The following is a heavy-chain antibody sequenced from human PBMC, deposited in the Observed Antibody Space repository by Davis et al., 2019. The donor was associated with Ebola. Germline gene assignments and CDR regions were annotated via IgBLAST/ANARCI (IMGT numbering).Heavy chain of an antibody. J-gene: IGHJ4*02. CDR1: GGSISSYSYY. D-gene: IGHD4-17*01. CDR3: VRHESALTTVPTGDC. V-gene: IGHV4-39*01. CDR2: ISYAGST. Sequence: SETLSLTCSVSGGSISSYSYYWGWIRQPPGKGLEWIGTISYAGSTDYNPSLKSRVTISMDTSKNQFSLKLRSVAAADTAVYYCVRHESALTTVPTGDCWGQGTLVTVSS.